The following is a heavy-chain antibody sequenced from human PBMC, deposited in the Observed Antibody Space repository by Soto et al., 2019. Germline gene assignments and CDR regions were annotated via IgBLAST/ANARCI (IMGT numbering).Heavy chain of an antibody. CDR1: GFAFSAYA. CDR3: AKGRTFFDF. V-gene: IGHV3-23*01. J-gene: IGHJ4*02. Sequence: EVHLLESGGGLVQPGGTLRLSCAASGFAFSAYAMTWLRQAPGKGLEWVSDISDSDGGTHYADSVKGRFTISRDNATNTLYLQMDRLRVEDAAVYYCAKGRTFFDFWGQGTLVSVSS. CDR2: ISDSDGGT.